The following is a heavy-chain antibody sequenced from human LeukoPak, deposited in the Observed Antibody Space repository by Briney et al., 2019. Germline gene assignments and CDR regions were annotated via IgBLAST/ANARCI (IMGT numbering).Heavy chain of an antibody. V-gene: IGHV4-4*07. CDR2: IYASGTT. Sequence: SETLSLTCNVSRGSVSDYHWTWVRQPAGKGLEFIGRIYASGTTSYNPSLWSRITMSMDTSKNHLSLTLTSVTAADTAVYYCARDSGANLGAFDVWGHGTLVTVS. CDR3: ARDSGANLGAFDV. D-gene: IGHD1-26*01. CDR1: RGSVSDYH. J-gene: IGHJ3*01.